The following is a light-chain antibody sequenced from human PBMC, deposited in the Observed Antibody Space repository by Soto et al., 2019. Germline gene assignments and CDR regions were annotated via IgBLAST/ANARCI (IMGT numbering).Light chain of an antibody. V-gene: IGLV3-25*03. CDR1: ALSKQY. CDR2: RDS. J-gene: IGLJ1*01. Sequence: SSELTQPPSVSVSPGQTARITCSGDALSKQYAYWYQQKPGQAPVVVMFRDSERPSGIPERFSGSSSGTTVTLTISGVQAEDEADYYCQSSDISGTDVFGTGTKLTVL. CDR3: QSSDISGTDV.